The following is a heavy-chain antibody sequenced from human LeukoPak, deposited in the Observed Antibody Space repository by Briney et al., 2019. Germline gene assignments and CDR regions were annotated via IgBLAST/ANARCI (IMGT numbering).Heavy chain of an antibody. V-gene: IGHV4-34*01. Sequence: SETLSLTCAVYGGSFSGYYWSWIRQPPGKGLEWIGEINHSGSTNYNPSLKSRVTISVDTSKNQFSLKLSSVTAADTAVYYCAGGSDFWSGYLIDYWGQGTLVTVSS. CDR2: INHSGST. CDR3: AGGSDFWSGYLIDY. D-gene: IGHD3-3*01. CDR1: GGSFSGYY. J-gene: IGHJ4*02.